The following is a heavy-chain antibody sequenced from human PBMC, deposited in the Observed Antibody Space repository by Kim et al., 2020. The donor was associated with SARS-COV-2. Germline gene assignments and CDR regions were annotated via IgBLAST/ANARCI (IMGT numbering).Heavy chain of an antibody. D-gene: IGHD3-10*01. Sequence: GRVTITRDTSASTAYMELSSLRSEDTAVYYCARDLWGYYYGSGSYYLFDYWGQGTLVTVSS. V-gene: IGHV1-3*01. J-gene: IGHJ4*02. CDR3: ARDLWGYYYGSGSYYLFDY.